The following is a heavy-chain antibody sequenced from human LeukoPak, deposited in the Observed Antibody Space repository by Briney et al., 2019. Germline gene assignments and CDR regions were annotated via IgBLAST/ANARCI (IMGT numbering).Heavy chain of an antibody. CDR2: IYTSGST. CDR1: GGSISSGSYY. CDR3: AREAYDFWSGYSRRVYYYGMDV. J-gene: IGHJ6*02. Sequence: SETLSLTCTVSGGSISSGSYYWSWIRQPAGKGLEWIGRIYTSGSTNYNPSLKSRVTISVDTSKNRFSLKLSSVTAADTAVYYCAREAYDFWSGYSRRVYYYGMDVWGQGTTVTVSS. V-gene: IGHV4-61*02. D-gene: IGHD3-3*01.